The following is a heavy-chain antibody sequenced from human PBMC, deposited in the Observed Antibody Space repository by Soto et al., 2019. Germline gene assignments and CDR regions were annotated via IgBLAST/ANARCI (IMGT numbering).Heavy chain of an antibody. CDR2: FYYRGST. V-gene: IGHV4-30-4*01. J-gene: IGHJ4*02. D-gene: IGHD4-17*01. CDR3: ARAPDYGDYMYYFDY. CDR1: GGSVSNGDYY. Sequence: PSETLSLTCTVSGGSVSNGDYYWSWIRQPPGKGLEWIGYFYYRGSTYYNPSLKSRVTISVDTSKNQFSLKLSSVTAADTAVYYCARAPDYGDYMYYFDYWGQGTLVTVSS.